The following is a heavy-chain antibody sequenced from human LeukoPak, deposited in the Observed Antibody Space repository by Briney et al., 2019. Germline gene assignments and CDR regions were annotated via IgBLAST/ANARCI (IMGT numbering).Heavy chain of an antibody. V-gene: IGHV3-11*01. CDR2: ISSSDSTI. CDR3: AILGYCSSTSCYTYYYMDV. CDR1: GFTFSDYY. Sequence: GGAQRLSCADSGFTFSDYYMSWIRQAPGKRLGWVSYISSSDSTIYYADSVKSRFTSSRDNAKNSLYLQMNSLRAEDTAVYYCAILGYCSSTSCYTYYYMDVWGKGTTVNGSS. D-gene: IGHD2-2*02. J-gene: IGHJ6*03.